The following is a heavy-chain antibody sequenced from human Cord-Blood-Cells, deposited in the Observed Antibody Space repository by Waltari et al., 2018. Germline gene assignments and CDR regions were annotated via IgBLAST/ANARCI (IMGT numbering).Heavy chain of an antibody. CDR2: SIPIGGTA. J-gene: IGHJ4*02. CDR3: ARGDAGVDY. CDR1: GGTFSSYA. V-gene: IGHV1-69*01. Sequence: QVQLVQSGAEVKKPGSSVKVSCKASGGTFSSYAISWVRQARGQGLEWMGVSIPIGGTANYAQKCQGRVTITADESTSTAYMELSSRGSEDTAVYYCARGDAGVDYWGQGTLVTVSS.